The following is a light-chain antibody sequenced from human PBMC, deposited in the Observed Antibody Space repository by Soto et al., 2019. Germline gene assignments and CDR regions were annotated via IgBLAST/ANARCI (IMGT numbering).Light chain of an antibody. Sequence: EIVMTQSPATLSVSPGERATLSCRARQSVSSDLAWYQQKPGQAPRLLIYGASTRATGIPARFSGSGSGTEFTLTISSLQSEDFAVYYCQQYNIWYSFGQGTKLEIK. CDR2: GAS. CDR3: QQYNIWYS. V-gene: IGKV3-15*01. CDR1: QSVSSD. J-gene: IGKJ2*03.